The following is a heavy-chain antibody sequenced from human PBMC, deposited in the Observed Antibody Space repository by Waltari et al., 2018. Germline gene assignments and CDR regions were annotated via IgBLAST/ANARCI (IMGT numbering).Heavy chain of an antibody. D-gene: IGHD2-15*01. CDR3: AIRAVVAATGLFDY. CDR1: GGTFSSYA. CDR2: IIPIFGTA. V-gene: IGHV1-69*08. J-gene: IGHJ4*02. Sequence: QVQLVQSGAEVKKPGSAVKVSCKASGGTFSSYAISWVRQAPGQGLEWMGRIIPIFGTANSAQKFQGRVTITADKSTSTAYMVLSSLRSEDPAVYYCAIRAVVAATGLFDYWGQGTLVTVSS.